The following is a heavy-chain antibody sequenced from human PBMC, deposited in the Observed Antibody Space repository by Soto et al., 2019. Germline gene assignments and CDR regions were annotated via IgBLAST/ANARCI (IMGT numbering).Heavy chain of an antibody. CDR3: TTDLSGYCYGPTPDY. CDR1: GFTFSNAW. D-gene: IGHD5-18*01. CDR2: IKSKTDGGTT. V-gene: IGHV3-15*07. Sequence: EVQLVESGGGLVKPGGSLRLSCAASGFTFSNAWMNWVRQAPGKGLEWVGRIKSKTDGGTTDYAAPVKGSFTIARDDSKNTLYLQMNSLKTEDTAVYYCTTDLSGYCYGPTPDYWGQGTLVTVSS. J-gene: IGHJ4*02.